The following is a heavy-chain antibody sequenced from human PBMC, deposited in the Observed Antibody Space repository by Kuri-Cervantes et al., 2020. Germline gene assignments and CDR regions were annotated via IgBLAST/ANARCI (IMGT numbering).Heavy chain of an antibody. D-gene: IGHD6-13*01. Sequence: SETLSLTCAVYGGSFSGYYWNWIRQPPGKGLEWIGEINHSGSTNYNPSLKSRVTISIDTSKNQFSLKLSSVTAADTAVYYCARELLKYSSSWYWTFGYFDYWGQGTLVTVSS. J-gene: IGHJ4*02. CDR2: INHSGST. V-gene: IGHV4-34*01. CDR1: GGSFSGYY. CDR3: ARELLKYSSSWYWTFGYFDY.